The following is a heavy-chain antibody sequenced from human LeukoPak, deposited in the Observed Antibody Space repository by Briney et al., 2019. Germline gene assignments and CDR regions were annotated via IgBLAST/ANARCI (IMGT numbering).Heavy chain of an antibody. J-gene: IGHJ5*02. CDR2: IYHSGGT. V-gene: IGHV4-39*07. Sequence: PSETLSLTCTVSGGSISSSSYYWGWIRQPPGKGLEWIGEIYHSGGTNYNPSLKSRVTISVDKSKNQFSLKLSSVTAADTAVYYCARRDIVVVPAADNWFDPWGQGTLVTVSS. CDR3: ARRDIVVVPAADNWFDP. CDR1: GGSISSSSYY. D-gene: IGHD2-2*01.